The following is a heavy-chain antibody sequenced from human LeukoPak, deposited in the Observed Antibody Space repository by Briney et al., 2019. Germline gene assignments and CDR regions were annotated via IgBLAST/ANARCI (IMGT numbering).Heavy chain of an antibody. D-gene: IGHD5-18*01. J-gene: IGHJ5*02. V-gene: IGHV4-34*01. CDR3: ARGPPGVGYSYGYWFDP. Sequence: SETLSLTCAVYGGSFNGHYWSWIRQPPGKGLEWIGEINHSGSTNYNPSLKSRVTTSVDTSKNQFSLKLSSVTAADTAVYYCARGPPGVGYSYGYWFDPWGQGTLVTVSS. CDR1: GGSFNGHY. CDR2: INHSGST.